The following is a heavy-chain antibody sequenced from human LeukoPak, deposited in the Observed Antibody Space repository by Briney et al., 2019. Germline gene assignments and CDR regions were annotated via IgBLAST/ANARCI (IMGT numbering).Heavy chain of an antibody. J-gene: IGHJ4*02. CDR1: GGSISSYY. CDR3: ARQNPDYGDPLDY. Sequence: SETLSLTCTVSGGSISSYYWSWIRQPPGKGLECIGYIYYSGSTNYNPSLKSRVTISVDTSKNQFSLKLSSVTAADTAVYYCARQNPDYGDPLDYWGQGTLVTVSS. CDR2: IYYSGST. D-gene: IGHD4-17*01. V-gene: IGHV4-59*08.